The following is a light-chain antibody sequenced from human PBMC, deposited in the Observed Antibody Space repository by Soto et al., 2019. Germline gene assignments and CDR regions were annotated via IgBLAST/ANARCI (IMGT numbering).Light chain of an antibody. CDR3: QQYGSSPWT. V-gene: IGKV3-20*01. J-gene: IGKJ1*01. CDR1: QSDSSSY. Sequence: EIVLTQSPGTLSLSPGERATLSCRASQSDSSSYLAWYQQKPGQAPRLLIYGASSRATGIPDRFSGSGSETDFTLTISRLEPEDFAVYYCQQYGSSPWTFGQGTKVEIK. CDR2: GAS.